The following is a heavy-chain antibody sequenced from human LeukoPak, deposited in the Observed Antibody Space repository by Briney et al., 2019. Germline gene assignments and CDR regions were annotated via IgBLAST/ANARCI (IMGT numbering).Heavy chain of an antibody. V-gene: IGHV3-30*04. D-gene: IGHD3-10*01. CDR1: GFTFSSYA. J-gene: IGHJ4*01. CDR3: GRARGSLWFGELFDD. CDR2: ISYDGSNK. Sequence: GGSLRLSCAASGFTFSSYAMHWVRQAPGKGLEWVAVISYDGSNKYYADSVKGRFTISRDNSKNMLYLQMNSLRAEDTAVYHCGRARGSLWFGELFDDWPHGTLFTVSS.